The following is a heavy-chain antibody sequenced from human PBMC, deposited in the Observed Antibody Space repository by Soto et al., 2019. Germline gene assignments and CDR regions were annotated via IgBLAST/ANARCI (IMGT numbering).Heavy chain of an antibody. CDR3: ARNAATAYWYLDL. V-gene: IGHV4-31*03. CDR1: GGSISSGGYY. D-gene: IGHD6-13*01. J-gene: IGHJ2*01. Sequence: QVQLQESGPGRVKPSQTLSLTCTVSGGSISSGGYYWSWIRQHTGKGLEWIGYIYYSGSTYYNPSLKRRVTISVDTSKNQFSLKLSSVTAADTAVYYCARNAATAYWYLDLWGRGTLVTVSS. CDR2: IYYSGST.